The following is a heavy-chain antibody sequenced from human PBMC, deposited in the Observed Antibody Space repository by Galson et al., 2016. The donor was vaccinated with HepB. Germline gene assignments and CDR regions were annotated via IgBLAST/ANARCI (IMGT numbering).Heavy chain of an antibody. CDR3: ARHPYPSYCSSTSCQGYYGMDV. D-gene: IGHD2-2*01. V-gene: IGHV5-10-1*01. CDR1: GYSFTSYW. Sequence: QSGAEVKKPGESLRISCKGSGYSFTSYWISWVRQMPGKGLEWMGRIDPSDSYTNYSPSFQGHVTISADKSISTAYLQWSSLKASDTAMYYCARHPYPSYCSSTSCQGYYGMDVWGQGTTVTVSS. J-gene: IGHJ6*02. CDR2: IDPSDSYT.